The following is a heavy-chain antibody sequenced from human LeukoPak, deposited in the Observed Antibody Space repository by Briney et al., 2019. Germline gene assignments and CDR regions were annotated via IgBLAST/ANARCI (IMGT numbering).Heavy chain of an antibody. J-gene: IGHJ4*02. CDR2: ISAYNGNT. CDR3: ARAGDILTGYYAWDDY. V-gene: IGHV1-18*01. D-gene: IGHD3-9*01. Sequence: GASVKVSCKASGGTFSSYTISWVRQAPGQGLEWMGWISAYNGNTNYAQKLQGRVTMTTDTSTSTAYMELRSLRSDDTAVYYCARAGDILTGYYAWDDYWGQGTLVTVSS. CDR1: GGTFSSYT.